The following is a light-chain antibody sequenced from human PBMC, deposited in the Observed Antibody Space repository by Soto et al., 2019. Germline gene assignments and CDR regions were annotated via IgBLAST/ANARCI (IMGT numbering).Light chain of an antibody. CDR1: QSVSTY. CDR3: QQRSKWWT. Sequence: EVVLTQSPATLSLSPGERATLSCRASQSVSTYLAWYQQKPGQSPRLLIYDASKRATGISARFSGSGSGTDFTLTISSLEPEDFAVYYCQQRSKWWTFGQGTKVEIK. J-gene: IGKJ1*01. V-gene: IGKV3-11*01. CDR2: DAS.